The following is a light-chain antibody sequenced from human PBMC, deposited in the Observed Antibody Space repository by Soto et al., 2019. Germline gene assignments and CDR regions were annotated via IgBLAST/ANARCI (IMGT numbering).Light chain of an antibody. CDR1: QSISSW. CDR3: QQHNSQVT. V-gene: IGKV1-5*03. CDR2: KAS. Sequence: DIQMTQSPSTLSASVGDRVTITCRASQSISSWLAWYQQKPGKAPKLLIYKASSLESGVPSRFSGSGSGTEFTLTISSLQPDDFATYYCQQHNSQVTFGQGTKVEIK. J-gene: IGKJ1*01.